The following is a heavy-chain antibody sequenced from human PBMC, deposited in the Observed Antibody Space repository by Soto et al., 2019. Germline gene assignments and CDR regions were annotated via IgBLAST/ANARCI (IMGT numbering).Heavy chain of an antibody. CDR3: ARAPSAKGAFDI. CDR1: GFTFSSYE. CDR2: ISSSGSTI. Sequence: LRLSCAASGFTFSSYEMNWVRQAPGKGLEWVSYISSSGSTIYYADSVKGRFTISRDNAKNSLYLQMNSLRAEDTAVYYCARAPSAKGAFDIWGQGTMVTVSS. V-gene: IGHV3-48*03. J-gene: IGHJ3*02.